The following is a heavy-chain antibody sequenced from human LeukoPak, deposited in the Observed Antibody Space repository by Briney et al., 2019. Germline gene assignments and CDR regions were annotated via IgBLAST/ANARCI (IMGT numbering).Heavy chain of an antibody. Sequence: GGSLRLSCAASGFTFSSYAMSGVRQAPGKGREWGSAISGSGGSTYYADSVKGRFTISRDNSKSTLYLQMNSLRAEDTAVYYCAKETVYYDILTGFDYWGQGTLVTVSS. CDR3: AKETVYYDILTGFDY. D-gene: IGHD3-9*01. CDR2: ISGSGGST. V-gene: IGHV3-23*01. J-gene: IGHJ4*02. CDR1: GFTFSSYA.